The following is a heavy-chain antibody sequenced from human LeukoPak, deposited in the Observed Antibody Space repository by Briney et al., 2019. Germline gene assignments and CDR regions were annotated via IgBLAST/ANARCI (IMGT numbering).Heavy chain of an antibody. Sequence: PSETLSLTCTVSGGSISSYYWSWIRQPPGKGLEWIGYIYYSGSTNYNPSLKSRVTISVDTSKNRFSLKLSSVTAADTAVYYCARDGYSAYYYGMDVWGQGTTVTVS. J-gene: IGHJ6*02. D-gene: IGHD6-13*01. CDR3: ARDGYSAYYYGMDV. CDR2: IYYSGST. CDR1: GGSISSYY. V-gene: IGHV4-59*01.